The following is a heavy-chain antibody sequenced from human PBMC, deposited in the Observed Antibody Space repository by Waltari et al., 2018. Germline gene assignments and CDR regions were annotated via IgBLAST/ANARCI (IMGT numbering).Heavy chain of an antibody. J-gene: IGHJ4*02. Sequence: QVQLQESGPGLVKHSQTLSLTCTVSGGSISSGDYYWSWIRRPPGKGLEWIGYIYYSGSTYYNPSLKSRVTISVDTSKNQFSLKLSSVTAADTAVYYCARDSEDYYDSSGSFDCWGQGTLVTVSS. CDR3: ARDSEDYYDSSGSFDC. D-gene: IGHD3-22*01. V-gene: IGHV4-30-4*08. CDR1: GGSISSGDYY. CDR2: IYYSGST.